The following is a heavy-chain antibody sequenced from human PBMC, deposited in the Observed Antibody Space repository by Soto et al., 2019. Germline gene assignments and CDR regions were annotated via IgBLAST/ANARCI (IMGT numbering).Heavy chain of an antibody. Sequence: SKPLAHTGATSEDSVSDNTAAWNWIRQSPSRGLEWLGRTYYRSKWYNDYAVSVKSRITVTPDTSKNQFSLHLNSVTPEDTAVYYCASLLSCNRSRHRSPLFWCPRVRGTRFT. J-gene: IGHJ4*02. CDR1: EDSVSDNTAA. CDR2: TYYRSKWYN. D-gene: IGHD2-8*02. V-gene: IGHV6-1*01. CDR3: ASLLSCNRSRHRSPLFWCP.